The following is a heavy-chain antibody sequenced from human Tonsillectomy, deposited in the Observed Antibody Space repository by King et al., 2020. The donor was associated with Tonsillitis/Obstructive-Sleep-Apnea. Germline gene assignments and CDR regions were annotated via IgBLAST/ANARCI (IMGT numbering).Heavy chain of an antibody. CDR1: GVTFRKSV. CDR2: IIPMFGSA. J-gene: IGHJ4*02. CDR3: ALGLVSSLSGDY. Sequence: QRVQSGAEIKKPGSSVKVSCKVFGVTFRKSVINMVRQAPRQELELMGGIIPMFGSAKYAQRFQGRGTITADESTSTAYMELSSPTSEDTAVYFFALGLVSSLSGDYWGQGTLVTVSS. D-gene: IGHD3-16*02. V-gene: IGHV1-69*01.